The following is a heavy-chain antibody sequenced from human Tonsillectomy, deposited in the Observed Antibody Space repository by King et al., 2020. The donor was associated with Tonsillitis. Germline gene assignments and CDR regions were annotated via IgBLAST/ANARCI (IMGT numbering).Heavy chain of an antibody. J-gene: IGHJ6*03. V-gene: IGHV6-1*01. CDR3: ARGVVRTPADYYYYYMDV. CDR2: TYYRSQWYN. CDR1: GDRVCSNSAA. Sequence: VQLQQSCPGLLKPSQTLSVTCAISGDRVCSNSAAWYWIRHSPSIGLEWLGRTYYRSQWYNDYAVSVKGRKTINPDTYMNQSSLQLNSVTPDDTAVYYWARGVVRTPADYYYYYMDVWGRGTTVTVSS. D-gene: IGHD4-23*01.